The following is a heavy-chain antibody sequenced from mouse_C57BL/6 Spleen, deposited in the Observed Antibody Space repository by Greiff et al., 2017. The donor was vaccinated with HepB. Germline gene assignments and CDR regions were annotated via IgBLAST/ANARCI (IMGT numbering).Heavy chain of an antibody. CDR3: AGYGSSAWFAY. J-gene: IGHJ3*01. D-gene: IGHD1-1*01. CDR2: INPNYGTT. V-gene: IGHV1-39*01. CDR1: GYSFTDYN. Sequence: VQLKESGPELVKPGASVKISCKASGYSFTDYNMNWVKQRNGKSLEWIGVINPNYGTTSYNQKFKGKATLTVDQSSSTAYMQLNSLTSEDSAVYYCAGYGSSAWFAYWGQGTLVTVSA.